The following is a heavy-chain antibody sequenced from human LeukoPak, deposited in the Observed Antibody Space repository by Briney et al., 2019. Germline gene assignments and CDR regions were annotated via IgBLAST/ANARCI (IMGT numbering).Heavy chain of an antibody. CDR3: ATDNRLTAAGDC. CDR2: IYSSRST. CDR1: GGSISSYY. J-gene: IGHJ4*02. D-gene: IGHD6-13*01. Sequence: SETLSLTCTASGGSISSYYCSWIRQPAGKGLEWIGRIYSSRSTNYNPSLKSRVTMSVDTSKKQFSLKLSSVTAADTAVYYCATDNRLTAAGDCWGQGALVTVSS. V-gene: IGHV4-4*07.